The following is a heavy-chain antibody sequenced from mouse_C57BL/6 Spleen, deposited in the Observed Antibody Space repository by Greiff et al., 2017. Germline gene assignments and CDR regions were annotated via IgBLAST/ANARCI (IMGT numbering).Heavy chain of an antibody. Sequence: VQLQQSGAELVMPGASVKLSCKASGYTFTSYWMHWVKQRPGQGLEWIGEIDPSDSYTNYNQKFKGKSTLTVDKSSSTAYMPLSSLTSEDSAVXYCAMAAQATDYAMDYWGQGTSVTVSS. CDR2: IDPSDSYT. J-gene: IGHJ4*01. V-gene: IGHV1-69*01. D-gene: IGHD3-2*02. CDR3: AMAAQATDYAMDY. CDR1: GYTFTSYW.